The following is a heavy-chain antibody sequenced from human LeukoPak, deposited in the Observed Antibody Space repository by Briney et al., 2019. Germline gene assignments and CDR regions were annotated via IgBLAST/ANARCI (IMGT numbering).Heavy chain of an antibody. Sequence: PSETLSLTCAVYGGSFSGYYWSWIRQPPGKGLEWIGEINHSGSTNYNPSLKSRVTISVDTSKNQFSLKLSSVTAADTAVYYCARGGLDSIGYYHNYWGQGTLVTVSS. D-gene: IGHD3-22*01. V-gene: IGHV4-34*01. CDR1: GGSFSGYY. CDR3: ARGGLDSIGYYHNY. CDR2: INHSGST. J-gene: IGHJ4*02.